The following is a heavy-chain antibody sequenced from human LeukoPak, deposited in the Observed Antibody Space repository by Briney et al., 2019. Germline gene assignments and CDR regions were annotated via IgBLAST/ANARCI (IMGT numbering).Heavy chain of an antibody. CDR2: VDPEDGET. CDR3: ATGVSSSSGYNWFDP. J-gene: IGHJ5*02. V-gene: IGHV1-69-2*01. Sequence: VTVKISCKVSGYTFTDYYMHWVQQAPGKGLEWMGLVDPEDGETIYAEKFQGRVTITADTSTDTAYMELSSLRSEDTAVYYCATGVSSSSGYNWFDPWGQGTLVTVSS. CDR1: GYTFTDYY. D-gene: IGHD6-6*01.